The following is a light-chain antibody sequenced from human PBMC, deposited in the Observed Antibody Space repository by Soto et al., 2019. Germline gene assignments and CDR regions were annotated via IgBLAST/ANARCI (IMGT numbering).Light chain of an antibody. CDR3: AAWDDTLNGLV. CDR1: SSNIGSNY. J-gene: IGLJ2*01. Sequence: QSVLTQPPSASGTPRQRVTISCSGSSSNIGSNYVYWYQQVPGTAPRLLMYRASQRPSGVPDRFSGSKSGTSASLAISGLRSEDEADYYCAAWDDTLNGLVFGGGTKLTVL. CDR2: RAS. V-gene: IGLV1-47*01.